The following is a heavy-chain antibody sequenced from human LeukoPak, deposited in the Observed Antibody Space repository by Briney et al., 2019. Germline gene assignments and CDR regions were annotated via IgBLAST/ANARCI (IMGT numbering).Heavy chain of an antibody. CDR3: AKGGYCDGVSCYGYYYMDV. Sequence: GGSLRLSCAASGFTFSNYAMNWVRQAPGKGLEWVSAISSAGGSTYYADSVKGRFTISRDNSKHTLFLQMNSLRAEDTAVYYCAKGGYCDGVSCYGYYYMDVWGKGTTVTVSS. CDR2: ISSAGGST. D-gene: IGHD2-15*01. CDR1: GFTFSNYA. V-gene: IGHV3-23*01. J-gene: IGHJ6*03.